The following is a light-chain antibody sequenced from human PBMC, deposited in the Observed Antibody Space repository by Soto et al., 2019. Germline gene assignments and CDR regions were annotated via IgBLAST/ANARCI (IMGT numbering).Light chain of an antibody. J-gene: IGLJ2*01. Sequence: QSVLTQPASVSGSPGQSITISCTGTSRDVGSYNLVSWYQQHPGKAPKLIIYEAVERPSGISKRFSGFKSGNTASLTISGLQADDEAYYYCCSYTGSSSPLVLGGGTQLTV. CDR1: SRDVGSYNL. CDR2: EAV. V-gene: IGLV2-23*01. CDR3: CSYTGSSSPLV.